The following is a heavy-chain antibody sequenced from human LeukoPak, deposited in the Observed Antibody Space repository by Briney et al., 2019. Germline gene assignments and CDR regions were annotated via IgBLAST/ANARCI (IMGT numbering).Heavy chain of an antibody. Sequence: SETLSLTCAVSGGSISSSNWWSWVRPPPGKGLEWIGEIYHSGSTNYNPSLKSRATISVDTSKNQFSLKLSSVTAADTAVYYCARPYYGDYWYFDLWGRGTLVTVSS. CDR1: GGSISSSNW. CDR2: IYHSGST. D-gene: IGHD4-17*01. V-gene: IGHV4-4*02. CDR3: ARPYYGDYWYFDL. J-gene: IGHJ2*01.